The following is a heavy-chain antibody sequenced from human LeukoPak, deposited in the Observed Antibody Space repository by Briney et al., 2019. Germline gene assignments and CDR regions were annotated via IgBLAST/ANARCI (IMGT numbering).Heavy chain of an antibody. CDR2: IRHDGGEK. CDR3: ARDGTAAGLYFDL. J-gene: IGHJ4*01. CDR1: GFTFTSYW. D-gene: IGHD6-13*01. V-gene: IGHV3-7*01. Sequence: GGTLRLSCAVSGFTFTSYWMNWVRQAPGKGLEWVASIRHDGGEKYYVDSVKGRFTTSRDNTKNSLYLQMSSLRAEDTAVYYCARDGTAAGLYFDLWGQGTLVTVSS.